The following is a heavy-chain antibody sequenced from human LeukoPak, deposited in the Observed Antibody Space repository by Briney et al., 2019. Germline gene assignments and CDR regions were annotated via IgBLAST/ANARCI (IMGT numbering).Heavy chain of an antibody. J-gene: IGHJ5*02. V-gene: IGHV3-74*01. CDR1: GFTFSSYW. D-gene: IGHD3-10*01. CDR2: IKSDGSS. CDR3: ARAVTYYYGSVTYDWFDP. Sequence: GGSLRLSCAASGFTFSSYWMHWVRQAPAKGLVWVSRIKSDGSSIYADSVKGRFTISRDNAKNTLYLQMNSLRAEDTAVYYCARAVTYYYGSVTYDWFDPWGQGTLVTVSS.